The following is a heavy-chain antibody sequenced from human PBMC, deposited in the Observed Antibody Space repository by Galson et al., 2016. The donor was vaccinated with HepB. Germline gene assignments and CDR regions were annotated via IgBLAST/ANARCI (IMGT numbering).Heavy chain of an antibody. CDR3: VRPFYGEYYYFDY. J-gene: IGHJ4*02. V-gene: IGHV1-46*01. CDR1: RYTFTTYW. D-gene: IGHD4-17*01. Sequence: SVKVSCKASRYTFTTYWMHWVRQAPGQGLEWVGVVNPSGGGTSYAQKFQGRASMTSDTSTSTVYMQLISLRSEDTAVYYCVRPFYGEYYYFDYWGQGTLVIVSS. CDR2: VNPSGGGT.